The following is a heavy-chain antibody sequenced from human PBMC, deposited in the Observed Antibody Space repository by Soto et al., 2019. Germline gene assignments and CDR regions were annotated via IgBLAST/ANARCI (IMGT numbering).Heavy chain of an antibody. V-gene: IGHV4-38-2*02. CDR2: IFHGGNT. Sequence: PSETLSLTCTVSGGFISSGNYWGWIRKPPGKGLEWIGSIFHGGNTYYNPSLKSRVTISVDMSKNQFSLKLNSVTAADTAVYYCARARWYDAFDVWGQGTVVTVSS. CDR1: GGFISSGNY. J-gene: IGHJ3*01. CDR3: ARARWYDAFDV. D-gene: IGHD2-15*01.